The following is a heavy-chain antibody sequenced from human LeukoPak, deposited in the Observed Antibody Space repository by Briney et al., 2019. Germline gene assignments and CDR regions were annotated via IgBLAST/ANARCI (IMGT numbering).Heavy chain of an antibody. J-gene: IGHJ5*02. CDR3: GRGGRKAGPGELGGSNGFAP. CDR2: IWYDGSNK. Sequence: GGSLRLSCAASGFTFSSYGMHWVRQAPGKGLEWVAVIWYDGSNKYYADSVKGRFTISRDNSKNTLYLQMNSLRAEDTAVYYCGRGGRKAGPGELGGSNGFAPGGRATLV. D-gene: IGHD3-16*01. V-gene: IGHV3-33*01. CDR1: GFTFSSYG.